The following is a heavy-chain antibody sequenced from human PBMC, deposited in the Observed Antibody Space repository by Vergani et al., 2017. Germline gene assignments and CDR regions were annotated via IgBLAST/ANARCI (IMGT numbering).Heavy chain of an antibody. Sequence: QLQLQESGPGLVKPSETLSLTCTVSGGSISSSSYYWGWIRQPPGKGLEWIGRIYYSGSTYYNPSLKSRVTISVDTSKNQFSLKLSSVTATDTAVYYCARDPGREMATTWYFDLWGRGTLVTVSS. V-gene: IGHV4-39*07. CDR2: IYYSGST. CDR1: GGSISSSSYY. CDR3: ARDPGREMATTWYFDL. D-gene: IGHD5-24*01. J-gene: IGHJ2*01.